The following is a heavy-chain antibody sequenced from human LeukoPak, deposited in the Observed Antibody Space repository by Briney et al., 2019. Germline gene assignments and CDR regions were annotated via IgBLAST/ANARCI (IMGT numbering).Heavy chain of an antibody. CDR3: AIHYYYDSSGYFGAFDI. V-gene: IGHV5-51*01. D-gene: IGHD3-22*01. CDR2: FYPDDSNT. CDR1: GYSFTSYW. J-gene: IGHJ3*02. Sequence: GESLKISCKGSGYSFTSYWIGWVRQMPGKGLGWMGIFYPDDSNTRYSPSFQGQVTISADKSISTAYLQWSSLKASDTAMYYCAIHYYYDSSGYFGAFDIWGQGTMVTVSS.